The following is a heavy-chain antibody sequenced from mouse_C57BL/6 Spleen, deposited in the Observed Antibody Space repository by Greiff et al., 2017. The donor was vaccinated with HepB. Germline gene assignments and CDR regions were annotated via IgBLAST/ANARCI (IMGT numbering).Heavy chain of an antibody. D-gene: IGHD1-1*01. CDR2: IDPSDSYT. V-gene: IGHV1-69*01. CDR1: GYTFTSYW. CDR3: ALYYYGSYYFDY. Sequence: QVQLQQPGAELVMPGASVKLSCKASGYTFTSYWMHWVKQRPGQGLEWIGEIDPSDSYTNYNQKFKGKSTLTVDKSSSTAYMQLSSLTSEDSAVYYCALYYYGSYYFDYWGQGTTLTVSS. J-gene: IGHJ2*01.